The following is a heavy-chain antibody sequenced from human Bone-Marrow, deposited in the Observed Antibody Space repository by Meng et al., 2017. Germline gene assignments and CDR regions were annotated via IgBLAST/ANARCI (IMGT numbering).Heavy chain of an antibody. CDR1: GYTFTSYG. J-gene: IGHJ4*02. Sequence: ASVKVSCKASGYTFTSYGISWVRQALGQGLEWLGHINPNSGDTLYAQKFQGRVSMTGDTSISTAYVELSSLRSDDTAVYYCVRDENISLGKLFGDYWGQGTMVTVSS. CDR2: INPNSGDT. CDR3: VRDENISLGKLFGDY. D-gene: IGHD2-21*01. V-gene: IGHV1-2*06.